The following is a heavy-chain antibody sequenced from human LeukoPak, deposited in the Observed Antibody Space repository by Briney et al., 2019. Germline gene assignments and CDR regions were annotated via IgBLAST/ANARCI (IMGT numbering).Heavy chain of an antibody. CDR2: IIPILGIA. CDR3: ATPHPNCSSTSCYTEGAFDI. J-gene: IGHJ3*02. Sequence: ASVKVSCKASGGTFSSYAISWVRQAPGQGLEWMGRIIPILGIANYAQKFQGRVTITADKSTSTAYMELSSLRSEDTAVYYCATPHPNCSSTSCYTEGAFDIWGQGTMVTVSS. CDR1: GGTFSSYA. V-gene: IGHV1-69*04. D-gene: IGHD2-2*02.